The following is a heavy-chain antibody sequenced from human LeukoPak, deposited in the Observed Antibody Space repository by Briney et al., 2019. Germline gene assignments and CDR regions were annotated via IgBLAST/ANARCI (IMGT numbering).Heavy chain of an antibody. Sequence: GASVKVSCKASGYTFTSYYMHWVRQAPGQGLEWMGWINPNSGGTNYAQKFQGRVTMTRDTSISTAYMELSRLRSDDTAVYYCARGLYCSSTSCCPDLYGMDVWGQGTTVTVSS. V-gene: IGHV1-2*02. D-gene: IGHD2-2*01. CDR3: ARGLYCSSTSCCPDLYGMDV. J-gene: IGHJ6*02. CDR2: INPNSGGT. CDR1: GYTFTSYY.